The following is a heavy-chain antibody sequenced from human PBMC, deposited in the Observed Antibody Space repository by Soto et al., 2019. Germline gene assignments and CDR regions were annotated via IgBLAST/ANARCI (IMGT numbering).Heavy chain of an antibody. CDR3: AKDGGWSLAVAGLFDY. V-gene: IGHV3-23*01. CDR1: GSTFSSDD. D-gene: IGHD6-19*01. J-gene: IGHJ4*02. CDR2: ISDSGGST. Sequence: PGGSLRLSCVVSGSTFSSDDMSWVRQAPGRGLEWASGISDSGGSTYYADSVKGRFTISRDNAKNTLYLQMKSLRVEDTALYYCAKDGGWSLAVAGLFDYWGPGTQVTVSS.